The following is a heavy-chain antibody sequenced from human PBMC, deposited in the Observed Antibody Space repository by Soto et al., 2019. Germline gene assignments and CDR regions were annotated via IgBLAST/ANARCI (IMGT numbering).Heavy chain of an antibody. CDR3: RSSKSCYEESCVDV. Sequence: PSETLSLTCAVSGYSISSGNYWAWIRQPPGRGLEWIGSLYHIGSTHYNTSLKSRVTISVDTSKNHFSLELSSVTAADTAIYYCRSSKSCYEESCVDVWGQGNMVTVSS. D-gene: IGHD2-2*01. V-gene: IGHV4-38-2*01. CDR2: LYHIGST. J-gene: IGHJ6*02. CDR1: GYSISSGNY.